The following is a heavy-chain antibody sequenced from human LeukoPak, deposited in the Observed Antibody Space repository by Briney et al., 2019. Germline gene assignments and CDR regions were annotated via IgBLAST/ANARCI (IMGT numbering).Heavy chain of an antibody. V-gene: IGHV3-48*04. Sequence: GGSLRLSCAASGFTFSSYSMNWVRQAPGKGLEWVSYISSSGSTIYYADSVKGRFTISRDNAKNSLYLQMNSLRAEDTAVYYCARTSGDSSDPYFDYWGQGTLVTVSS. J-gene: IGHJ4*02. D-gene: IGHD6-25*01. CDR2: ISSSGSTI. CDR3: ARTSGDSSDPYFDY. CDR1: GFTFSSYS.